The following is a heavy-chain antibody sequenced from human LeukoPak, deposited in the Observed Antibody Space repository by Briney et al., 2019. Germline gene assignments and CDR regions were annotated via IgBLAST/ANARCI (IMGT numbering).Heavy chain of an antibody. V-gene: IGHV3-21*01. D-gene: IGHD5-12*01. CDR3: ARGGYSGYDGPFDY. CDR2: ISSSSSYI. Sequence: GGSLRLSCAASGFTFSSYSMNWVRQAPGKGLEWVSSISSSSSYIYYADSVKGRFTISRDNAKNSLYLQMNSLRAEDTAVCYCARGGYSGYDGPFDYWGQGTLVTVSS. CDR1: GFTFSSYS. J-gene: IGHJ4*02.